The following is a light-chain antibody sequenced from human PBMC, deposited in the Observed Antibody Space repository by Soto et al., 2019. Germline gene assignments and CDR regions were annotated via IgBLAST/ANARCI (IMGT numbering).Light chain of an antibody. Sequence: EIVLTQSPGTLSLSPGERATLSCRDSESVSISYLAWYQQKPGQAPRLLIYAASTRATGIPERFSGSGSGTDFTLTISRLEPEDLAVYYCHQYGREPRTFGQGTKVEIK. CDR1: ESVSISY. V-gene: IGKV3-20*01. J-gene: IGKJ1*01. CDR2: AAS. CDR3: HQYGREPRT.